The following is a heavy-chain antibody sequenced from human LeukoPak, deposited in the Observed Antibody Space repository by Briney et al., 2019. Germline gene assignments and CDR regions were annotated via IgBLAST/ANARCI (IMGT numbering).Heavy chain of an antibody. CDR2: IYYSGST. CDR1: GGSISSGDYY. D-gene: IGHD1-26*01. J-gene: IGHJ4*02. Sequence: PSETLSLTCTVSGGSISSGDYYWSWIRQPPGKGLEYIGYIYYSGSTYYNPSLKSRITISVDTSKNQFSLNLSSVTAADTAVYYCARVSSGSYSSFDYWGQGTLVTVSS. V-gene: IGHV4-30-4*01. CDR3: ARVSSGSYSSFDY.